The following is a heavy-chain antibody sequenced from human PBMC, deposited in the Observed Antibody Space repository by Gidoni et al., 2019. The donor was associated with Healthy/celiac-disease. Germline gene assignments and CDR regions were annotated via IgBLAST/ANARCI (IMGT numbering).Heavy chain of an antibody. CDR2: IIPIVGTA. CDR1: GGTFSSYA. V-gene: IGHV1-69*06. J-gene: IGHJ4*02. Sequence: QVQLVQSGAEVKKPGSSVKVSCKASGGTFSSYAISGVRQAPGQGLQCMGEIIPIVGTANDTQKCEGRVTITADKSTGTGSMERSSVRAEDTAVYYCARDYVHDYYYSSGYYCFAYWGQGTLVTVSS. CDR3: ARDYVHDYYYSSGYYCFAY. D-gene: IGHD3-22*01.